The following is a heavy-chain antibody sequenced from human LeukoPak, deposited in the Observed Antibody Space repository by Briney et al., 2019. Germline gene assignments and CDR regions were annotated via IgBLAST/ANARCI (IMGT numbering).Heavy chain of an antibody. CDR3: ARVEWDIVLMVYVY. CDR1: GYTFTSYD. D-gene: IGHD2-8*01. J-gene: IGHJ4*02. V-gene: IGHV1-8*01. CDR2: MNPNSGDT. Sequence: ASVKVSCKASGYTFTSYDINWVRQATGQGLEWMGWMNPNSGDTGYAQKFQGRVTMTRNTSISTAYMELSSLRSEDTAVYYCARVEWDIVLMVYVYWGQGTLVTVSS.